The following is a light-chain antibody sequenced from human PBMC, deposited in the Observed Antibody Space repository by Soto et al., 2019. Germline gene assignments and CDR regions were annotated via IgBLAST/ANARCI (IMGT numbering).Light chain of an antibody. CDR1: QSISSW. CDR2: KAS. CDR3: QQYNSYRWT. J-gene: IGKJ1*01. V-gene: IGKV1-5*03. Sequence: DIQITQSPSTLSASVGDRVTITCRASQSISSWLAWYQRKPGKAPKLLIYKASSLESGVPSRFSGSGSGTEFTLTISSLQPDDFATYYCQQYNSYRWTFGLGTKVDIK.